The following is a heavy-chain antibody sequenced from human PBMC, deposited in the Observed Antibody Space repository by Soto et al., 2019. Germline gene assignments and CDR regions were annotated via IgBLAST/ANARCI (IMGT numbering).Heavy chain of an antibody. CDR3: ARDRGHYGDYEQYPPGWFDP. J-gene: IGHJ5*02. Sequence: QVQLVQSGAEVKKPGSSVKVSCKASGGTFSSYAISWVRQAPGQGLEWMGGIIPIFGTANYAQKFQGRVTIAADESTSTAYMELSSLRSEDTAVYYCARDRGHYGDYEQYPPGWFDPWGQGTLVTVSS. D-gene: IGHD4-17*01. CDR1: GGTFSSYA. CDR2: IIPIFGTA. V-gene: IGHV1-69*12.